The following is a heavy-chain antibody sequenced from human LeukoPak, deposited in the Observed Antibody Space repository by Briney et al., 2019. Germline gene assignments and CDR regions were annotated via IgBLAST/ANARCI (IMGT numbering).Heavy chain of an antibody. CDR3: AKVRSGWLEGIFDY. CDR2: ISGSGGST. CDR1: GFTFSSDA. D-gene: IGHD6-19*01. J-gene: IGHJ4*02. V-gene: IGHV3-23*01. Sequence: GGSLRLSCAASGFTFSSDAMSWVRQAPGKRLEWVSAISGSGGSTYYADSVKGRFTISRDNSKNTLYLQMNSLRAEDTAVYYCAKVRSGWLEGIFDYWGQGTLVTVSS.